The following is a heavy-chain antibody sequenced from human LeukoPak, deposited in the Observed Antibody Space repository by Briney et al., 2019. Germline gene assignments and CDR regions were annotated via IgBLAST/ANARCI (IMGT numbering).Heavy chain of an antibody. Sequence: SEILSLTCTVSGGSISSGGYYWSWIRQHPGKGLEWIGYIYYSGSTYYNPSHKSRVTISVDTSKNQFSLKLSSVTAADTAVYYCARGYDSSGYQTHFDYWGQGTLVTVSS. CDR3: ARGYDSSGYQTHFDY. J-gene: IGHJ4*02. CDR2: IYYSGST. D-gene: IGHD3-22*01. V-gene: IGHV4-31*03. CDR1: GGSISSGGYY.